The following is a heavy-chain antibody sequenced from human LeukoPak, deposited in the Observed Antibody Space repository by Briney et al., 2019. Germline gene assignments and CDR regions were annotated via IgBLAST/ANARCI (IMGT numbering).Heavy chain of an antibody. J-gene: IGHJ6*02. D-gene: IGHD6-13*01. CDR2: ISGSGGST. CDR3: ARDRVAAGKLLYYYYGMDV. CDR1: GFTFDSYA. V-gene: IGHV3-23*01. Sequence: GGSLRLSCAASGFTFDSYAMSWVRQAPGKGLEWVSSISGSGGSTYYADSVKGRFTISRDNSKNTLYLQMNSLRAEDTAVYYCARDRVAAGKLLYYYYGMDVWGQGTTVTVSS.